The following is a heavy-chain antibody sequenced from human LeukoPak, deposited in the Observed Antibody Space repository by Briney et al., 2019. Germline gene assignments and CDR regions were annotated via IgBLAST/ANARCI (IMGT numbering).Heavy chain of an antibody. Sequence: GGSLRLSCAASGFTFTTYWMHWVRQAPGKGLVWVSHINSDGSITSYADSVKGRFTISRDNAKNSLYLQMNSLRAEDTAVYYCARAKDIVVVVAATCFDYWGQGTLVTVSS. CDR2: INSDGSIT. D-gene: IGHD2-15*01. V-gene: IGHV3-74*01. J-gene: IGHJ4*02. CDR1: GFTFTTYW. CDR3: ARAKDIVVVVAATCFDY.